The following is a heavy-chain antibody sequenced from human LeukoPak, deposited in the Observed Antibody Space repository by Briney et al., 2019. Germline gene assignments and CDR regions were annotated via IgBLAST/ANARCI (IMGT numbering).Heavy chain of an antibody. CDR3: ARRLPGGGITIFGVITGGWFDP. D-gene: IGHD3-3*01. CDR2: LSHNGST. CDR1: GYSISSGSY. V-gene: IGHV4-38-2*02. J-gene: IGHJ5*02. Sequence: KPSETLSLTCTVSGYSISSGSYWDWIRQPLGKGLEWIGSLSHNGSTYYNPSLKSRVTIGVDTSKSQFSLKLRSVTAADMAVYYCARRLPGGGITIFGVITGGWFDPWGPGTLVTVSS.